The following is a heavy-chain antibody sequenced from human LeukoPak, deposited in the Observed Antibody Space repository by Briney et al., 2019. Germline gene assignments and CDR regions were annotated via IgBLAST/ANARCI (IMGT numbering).Heavy chain of an antibody. J-gene: IGHJ3*02. CDR1: GFTVSSYY. V-gene: IGHV3-53*01. CDR3: ARVVSGAFDI. D-gene: IGHD3-10*01. CDR2: IYSGGST. Sequence: GGSLRLSCAASGFTVSSYYMSWVRQAPGKGLEWVSVIYSGGSTYYADSLKGRFTISRDNSKNTLYLQMNSLRAEDTAVYYCARVVSGAFDIRGQGIMVTVSS.